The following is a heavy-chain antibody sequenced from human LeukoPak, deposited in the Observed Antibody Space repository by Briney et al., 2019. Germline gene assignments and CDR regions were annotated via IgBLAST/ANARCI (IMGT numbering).Heavy chain of an antibody. J-gene: IGHJ5*02. CDR1: GGSISGSY. Sequence: PSETLSLTCTVSGGSISGSYWSWIRQPPEKGLEWIGFIHSSGSTDYSPSLKSRVIIAVDTSKNQFSLKLTSVTAADTAVYYYAREDAGWFDPWGQGTLVTVSS. V-gene: IGHV4-59*01. CDR3: AREDAGWFDP. CDR2: IHSSGST.